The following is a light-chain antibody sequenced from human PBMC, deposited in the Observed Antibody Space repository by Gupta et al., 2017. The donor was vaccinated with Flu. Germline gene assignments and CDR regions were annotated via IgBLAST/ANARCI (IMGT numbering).Light chain of an antibody. V-gene: IGKV3-20*01. CDR2: GAS. CDR1: QSVSSSY. CDR3: QQYGSSPYT. Sequence: ERATLSCRASQSVSSSYLAWYQQKPGQAPRLLIYGASTRATGIPDRFSGSGSGTDLTLTISRLEPEDFAVYYCQQYGSSPYTFGQGTKLEIK. J-gene: IGKJ2*01.